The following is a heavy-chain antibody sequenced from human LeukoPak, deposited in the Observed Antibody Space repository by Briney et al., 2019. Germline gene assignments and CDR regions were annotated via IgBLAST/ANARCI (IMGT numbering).Heavy chain of an antibody. CDR2: IYYNERT. CDR1: GGSISSYY. V-gene: IGHV4-59*08. Sequence: SETLSLTCTVSGGSISSYYWSWIRQPPGKGLEYIGYIYYNERTNYNPSLKSRVTISIDTSKNRFSLKLSSVTAADTAVYYCASFSDYGGNFFDYWGQGTLVTVSS. J-gene: IGHJ4*02. CDR3: ASFSDYGGNFFDY. D-gene: IGHD4-23*01.